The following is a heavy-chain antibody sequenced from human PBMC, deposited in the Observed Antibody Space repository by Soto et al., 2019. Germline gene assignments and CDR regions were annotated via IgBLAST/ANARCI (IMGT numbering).Heavy chain of an antibody. CDR2: IRGSSSTT. J-gene: IGHJ4*01. CDR1: GFTFNKYA. CDR3: AATRYDYGDDAVGY. D-gene: IGHD4-17*01. Sequence: EVQLLEYGGGLVQRGESLRLSCVASGFTFNKYAMTWVRQAPWKGLEWVSSIRGSSSTTYYADSVKGRFTISRDNSKNTVYLHMNTLSTEDTAVYYCAATRYDYGDDAVGYWGQGTLVTVSS. V-gene: IGHV3-23*01.